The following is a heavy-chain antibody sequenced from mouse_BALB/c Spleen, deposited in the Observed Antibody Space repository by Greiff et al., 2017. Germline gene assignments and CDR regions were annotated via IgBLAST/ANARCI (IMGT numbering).Heavy chain of an antibody. D-gene: IGHD2-1*01. CDR3: ARNGNYHYFDY. CDR1: GFTFSSFG. Sequence: EVKLVESGGGLVQPGGSRKLSCAASGFTFSSFGMHWVRQAPEKGLEWVAYISSGSSTIYYADTVKGRFTISRDNPKNTLFLQMTSLRSEDTAMYYCARNGNYHYFDYWGQGTTLTVAS. J-gene: IGHJ2*01. V-gene: IGHV5-17*02. CDR2: ISSGSSTI.